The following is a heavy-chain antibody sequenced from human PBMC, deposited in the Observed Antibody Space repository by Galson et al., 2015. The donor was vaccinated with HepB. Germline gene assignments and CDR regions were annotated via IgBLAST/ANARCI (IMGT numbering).Heavy chain of an antibody. V-gene: IGHV3-23*01. CDR1: GFTFSSYA. CDR2: ISGSGGST. Sequence: SLRLSCAASGFTFSSYAMSWVRQAPGKGLEWVSAISGSGGSTYYADSVKGRFTISRDNSKNTLYLQMNSLRAEDTAVYYCAKGTLDKIIWFEVYFDYWGQGTLVTVSS. CDR3: AKGTLDKIIWFEVYFDY. J-gene: IGHJ4*02. D-gene: IGHD3-10*01.